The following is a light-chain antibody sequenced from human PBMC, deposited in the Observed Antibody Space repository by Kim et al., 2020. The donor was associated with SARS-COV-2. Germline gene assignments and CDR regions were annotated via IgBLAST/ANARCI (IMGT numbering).Light chain of an antibody. CDR3: QQYGSSPLT. J-gene: IGKJ4*01. CDR2: GAS. CDR1: QSGRSNY. V-gene: IGKV3-20*01. Sequence: SPGERATLSCRARQSGRSNYLRWYQQKAGQAPRLLICGASRRATGIPERCSGTGSGTDFTLIISRLEPEDFAVYCWQQYGSSPLTFGGGTKVDIK.